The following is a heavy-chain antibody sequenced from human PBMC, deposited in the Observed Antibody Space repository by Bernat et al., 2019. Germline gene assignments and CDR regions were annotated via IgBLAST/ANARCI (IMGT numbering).Heavy chain of an antibody. Sequence: EVQLVESGGGFVQSGGSLRLSCAASGFSFSSYAMYWVRQAPGKGLEWVSAISGSGDSTYYADSVKGRFSISRDSSKNTLYLQLNSLRAEDTAIFYFARDVGPTVMVQGVISPWGQGTLVTVSS. V-gene: IGHV3-23*04. CDR1: GFSFSSYA. CDR3: ARDVGPTVMVQGVISP. J-gene: IGHJ5*02. CDR2: ISGSGDST. D-gene: IGHD3-10*01.